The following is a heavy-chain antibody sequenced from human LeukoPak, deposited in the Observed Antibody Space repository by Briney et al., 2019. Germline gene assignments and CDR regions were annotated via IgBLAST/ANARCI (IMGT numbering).Heavy chain of an antibody. V-gene: IGHV3-15*07. Sequence: GGSLRLSCAASGFTFSNAWMNWVRQAPGKGLEWVGRINSKTDGGTTDYAAPVKGRFTISRDDSKNTLYLQMNSLKTEDTAVYYCSITDYWGQGTLVTVSS. J-gene: IGHJ4*02. CDR1: GFTFSNAW. D-gene: IGHD3-10*01. CDR3: SITDY. CDR2: INSKTDGGTT.